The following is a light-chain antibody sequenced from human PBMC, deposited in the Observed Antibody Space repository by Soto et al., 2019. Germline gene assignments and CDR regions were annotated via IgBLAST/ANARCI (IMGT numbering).Light chain of an antibody. CDR3: CSYAGTNPSYV. CDR2: DVN. J-gene: IGLJ1*01. Sequence: QSALTQPACVSVSPGQSITVSCTGSTSDVGTHNLVSWYQHHPGKAPQLLIYDVNKRPSGISNRFSGSKSGNTASLTISGLQAEDEADYHCCSYAGTNPSYVFGTGTKVTVL. V-gene: IGLV2-23*02. CDR1: TSDVGTHNL.